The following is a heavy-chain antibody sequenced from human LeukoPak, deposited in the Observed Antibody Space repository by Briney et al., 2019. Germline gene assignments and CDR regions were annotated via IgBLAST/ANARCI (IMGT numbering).Heavy chain of an antibody. D-gene: IGHD6-19*01. Sequence: GGSLRLSCAASGFTFSSYWMSWVRQAPGKGLEWVGRIKSKTDGGTTDYAAPVKGRFTISRDDSKNTLYLQMNSLKTEDTAVYYCTTGPRHSSGWYYAFPAYYFDYWGQGTLVTVSS. J-gene: IGHJ4*02. CDR2: IKSKTDGGTT. CDR1: GFTFSSYW. CDR3: TTGPRHSSGWYYAFPAYYFDY. V-gene: IGHV3-15*01.